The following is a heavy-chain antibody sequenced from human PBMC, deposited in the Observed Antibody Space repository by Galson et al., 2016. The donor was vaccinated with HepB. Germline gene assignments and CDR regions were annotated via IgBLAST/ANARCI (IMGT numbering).Heavy chain of an antibody. CDR3: TRGPSGSVDDFDY. V-gene: IGHV4-4*07. CDR1: GGSISSDY. Sequence: SETLSLTCTVSGGSISSDYWSWIRQPAGKGLEWVARISPTGSTNYSPSLKSRVTMSVDSSKNQLSLKLNSVTAADTGVYYCTRGPSGSVDDFDYWGQGTLVTVSS. J-gene: IGHJ4*02. D-gene: IGHD5/OR15-5a*01. CDR2: ISPTGST.